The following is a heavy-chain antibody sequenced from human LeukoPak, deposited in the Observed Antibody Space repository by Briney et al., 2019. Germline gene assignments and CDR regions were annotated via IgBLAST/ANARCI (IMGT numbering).Heavy chain of an antibody. CDR2: ISSSSSYI. Sequence: GGSLRLSCAASGFTFSSYRMNWVRQAPGKGLEWVSSISSSSSYIYYADSVKGRFTISRDNAKNSLYLQMNSLRAEDTAVYYCARTPPGYYYDSSGQYYFDYWGQGTLVTVSS. CDR1: GFTFSSYR. CDR3: ARTPPGYYYDSSGQYYFDY. D-gene: IGHD3-22*01. J-gene: IGHJ4*02. V-gene: IGHV3-21*01.